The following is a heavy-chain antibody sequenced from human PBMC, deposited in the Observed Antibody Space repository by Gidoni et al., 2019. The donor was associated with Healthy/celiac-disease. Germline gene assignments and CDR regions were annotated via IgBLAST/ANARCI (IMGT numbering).Heavy chain of an antibody. CDR2: INPNSGGT. CDR1: GYTFTGYY. V-gene: IGHV1-2*06. Sequence: QVQLVQSGAEVKKPGASVKVSCKASGYTFTGYYMHWVRQAPGQGLEWMGRINPNSGGTNYAQKFQGRVTMTRDTSISTAYMELSRLRSDDTAVYYCARGVNYGDYYYYGMDVWGQGTTVTVSS. J-gene: IGHJ6*02. D-gene: IGHD4-17*01. CDR3: ARGVNYGDYYYYGMDV.